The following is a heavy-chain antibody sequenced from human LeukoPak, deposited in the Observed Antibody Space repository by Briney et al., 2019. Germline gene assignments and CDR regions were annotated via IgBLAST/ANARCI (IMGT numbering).Heavy chain of an antibody. CDR3: ARHRSRILPFDP. D-gene: IGHD2-15*01. CDR1: GGSFSGYY. V-gene: IGHV4-34*01. CDR2: INHSGST. Sequence: TSETLSLTCAVYGGSFSGYYWSWIRQPPGKGLEWIGEINHSGSTNYNPSLKSRVTISVDTSRNQFSLKLSSVTAADTAVYYCARHRSRILPFDPWGQGTLVTVSS. J-gene: IGHJ5*02.